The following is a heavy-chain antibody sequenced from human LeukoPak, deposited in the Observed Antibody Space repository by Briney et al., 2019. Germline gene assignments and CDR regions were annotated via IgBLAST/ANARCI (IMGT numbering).Heavy chain of an antibody. CDR3: ARGRSGMVIVY. V-gene: IGHV3-7*03. J-gene: IGHJ4*02. D-gene: IGHD5-18*01. CDR2: IKQDGSEK. CDR1: GFTFSSYW. Sequence: GGSLRLSCAASGFTFSSYWMNWVRQAPGKGLGWVANIKQDGSEKYYVDSVKGRFTISRDNAKNSLYLQMNSLRAEDTAVYYCARGRSGMVIVYWGQGTLVTVSS.